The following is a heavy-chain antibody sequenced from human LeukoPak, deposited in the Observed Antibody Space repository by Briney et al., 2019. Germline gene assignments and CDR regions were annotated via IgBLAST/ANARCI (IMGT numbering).Heavy chain of an antibody. CDR3: ARDFGGNSDY. D-gene: IGHD4-23*01. J-gene: IGHJ4*02. CDR2: INRDGRTI. Sequence: GGSLRLSCAASGFTISSYWMHWVRQAPGKGLVWVSRINRDGRTISYAGSVKGRFTISRDKAKNTLYLQMNSLRSEDTAVYYCARDFGGNSDYWGQGTLVTVSS. CDR1: GFTISSYW. V-gene: IGHV3-74*01.